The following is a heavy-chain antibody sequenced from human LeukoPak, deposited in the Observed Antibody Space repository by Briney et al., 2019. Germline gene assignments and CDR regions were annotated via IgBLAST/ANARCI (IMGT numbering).Heavy chain of an antibody. CDR2: ISGSGGST. CDR3: AKELSGWYGYFDY. V-gene: IGHV3-23*01. CDR1: GFTFSSYA. Sequence: GGSLRLSCAASGFTFSSYAMSWVRQAPGKGLERVSGISGSGGSTYYADSVKGRFTISRDNSKNTLYLQMNSLRVEDTAVYYCAKELSGWYGYFDYWGQGTLVTVSS. J-gene: IGHJ4*02. D-gene: IGHD6-19*01.